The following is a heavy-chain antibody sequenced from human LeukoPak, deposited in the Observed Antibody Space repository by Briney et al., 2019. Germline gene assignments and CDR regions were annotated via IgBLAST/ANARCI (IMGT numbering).Heavy chain of an antibody. J-gene: IGHJ4*02. CDR1: GGSISSSSYY. Sequence: SETLSLTCTVSGGSISSSSYYWGWIRQPPGKGLEWIGSIYYSGSTYYNPSLKSRVTISVDTSKNQFSLKLSSVTAADTAVYYCARGRRSSGLYYFDYWGQGTLVTVSS. CDR3: ARGRRSSGLYYFDY. D-gene: IGHD6-19*01. V-gene: IGHV4-39*07. CDR2: IYYSGST.